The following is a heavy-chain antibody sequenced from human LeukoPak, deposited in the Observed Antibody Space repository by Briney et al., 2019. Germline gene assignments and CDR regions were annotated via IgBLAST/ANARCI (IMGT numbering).Heavy chain of an antibody. V-gene: IGHV4-39*01. Sequence: SETLSLTCTVSGDSISSSSYFWGWIRQPPGKGLEWIGSIYYSGSTYYDPFLKSRVTISVDTSKNQFSLKLTSVTAADTAVYYCASVPEMAIDYSWYFDLWGRGTLVTVSS. D-gene: IGHD5-24*01. CDR1: GDSISSSSYF. CDR3: ASVPEMAIDYSWYFDL. J-gene: IGHJ2*01. CDR2: IYYSGST.